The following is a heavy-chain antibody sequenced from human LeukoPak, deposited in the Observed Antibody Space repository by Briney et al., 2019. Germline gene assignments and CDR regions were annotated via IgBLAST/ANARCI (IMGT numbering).Heavy chain of an antibody. D-gene: IGHD2-21*01. Sequence: ASVKVSCKASGYTFTGYYMHWVRQAPGQGLEWMGWINPNSGGTNYAQKFQGRVTMTRDTSISTAYMELSRLRSDDTAVDYCAREEVIATARWGQGTLVTVSS. CDR1: GYTFTGYY. J-gene: IGHJ4*02. CDR3: AREEVIATAR. CDR2: INPNSGGT. V-gene: IGHV1-2*02.